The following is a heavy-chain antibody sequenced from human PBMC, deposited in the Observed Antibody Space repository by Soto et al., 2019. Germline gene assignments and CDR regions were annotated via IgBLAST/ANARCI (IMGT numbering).Heavy chain of an antibody. J-gene: IGHJ4*02. CDR3: ATGVIWIGYFTVDS. V-gene: IGHV1-69*13. CDR1: GGSFGNSA. D-gene: IGHD3-3*01. Sequence: ASVKVSCKASGGSFGNSAINWVRQTPGQGLEWLGGFIPVYRTLNYAQKFQGRVTITADESTGTAYMTLSSLASDDTAVYYCATGVIWIGYFTVDSWGQGTRVTVSS. CDR2: FIPVYRTL.